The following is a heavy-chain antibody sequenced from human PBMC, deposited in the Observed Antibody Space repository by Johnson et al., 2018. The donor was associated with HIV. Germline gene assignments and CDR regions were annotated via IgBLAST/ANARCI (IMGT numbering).Heavy chain of an antibody. CDR3: ARGFVRISMILVADAFDL. J-gene: IGHJ3*01. D-gene: IGHD3-22*01. CDR2: INWNGGST. Sequence: VQLVESGGRVVRPGGSLRLSCAASGFTFDDYGMSWVRQAPGKGLEWVSGINWNGGSTGYADSVKGRFTISRDNAKNSLYLQMNSLRAEDTDLYYCARGFVRISMILVADAFDLWGQGTMVTVSS. V-gene: IGHV3-20*04. CDR1: GFTFDDYG.